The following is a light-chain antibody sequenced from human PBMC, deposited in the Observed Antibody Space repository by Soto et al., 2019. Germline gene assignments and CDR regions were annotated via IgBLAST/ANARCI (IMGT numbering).Light chain of an antibody. CDR2: PAS. Sequence: AILMTQSASSFSASRGDRVTITCRARQGSIGYVWWYHHKPAKAPKLLIYPASTFQSGVPSRFSGSGSGTEFTLTLSSLQPDDFATYYSQPDNRYWPFGQRTKVDI. V-gene: IGKV1-8*01. CDR3: QPDNRYWP. CDR1: QGSIGY. J-gene: IGKJ1*01.